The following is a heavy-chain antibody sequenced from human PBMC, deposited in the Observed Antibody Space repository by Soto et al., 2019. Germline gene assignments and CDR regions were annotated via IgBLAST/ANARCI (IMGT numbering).Heavy chain of an antibody. Sequence: EVRLLESGGNLVQPGGSLTLSCAASGFPFSGYAMSWVRQAPGKGLEWVSAIDDGGRTSYYAESVKGQFIISRDHVNHILYLQKKSPKAEDTDLYYCVKDPLRKGLQGLDPWGQGTLVTVSS. CDR3: VKDPLRKGLQGLDP. V-gene: IGHV3-23*01. CDR2: IDDGGRTS. D-gene: IGHD5-12*01. CDR1: GFPFSGYA. J-gene: IGHJ5*02.